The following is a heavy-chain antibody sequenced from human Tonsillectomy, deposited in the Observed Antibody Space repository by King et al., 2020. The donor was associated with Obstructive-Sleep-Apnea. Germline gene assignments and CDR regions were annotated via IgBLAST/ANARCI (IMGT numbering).Heavy chain of an antibody. D-gene: IGHD3-10*01. CDR2: VYNSRSN. Sequence: VQLQESGPGLVKPSETLSLTCTVFGGPIGNYYWSWVRQPPGKGLEWIGFVYNSRSNIYNPSLMSRVTISVDTSQNQFSLRLPSVTAADAAVYYCAKDASGTYYNWFDPWGQGIPVTVSS. V-gene: IGHV4-59*01. J-gene: IGHJ5*02. CDR3: AKDASGTYYNWFDP. CDR1: GGPIGNYY.